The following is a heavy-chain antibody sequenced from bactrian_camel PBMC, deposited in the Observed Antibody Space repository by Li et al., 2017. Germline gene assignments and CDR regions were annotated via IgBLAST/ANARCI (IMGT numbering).Heavy chain of an antibody. Sequence: HVQLVESGGGSVRAGGSLSLSCAVSGGPISGKCMAWFRQAGGKERELVAVAAIDNNGVTRYADSVKGRFTIFRDSAKSTLFLQMNSLEAEDTGVYYCAGGLYARNCAIRVDFGYWGQGTQVTVS. CDR2: IDNNGVT. D-gene: IGHD8*01. J-gene: IGHJ6*01. V-gene: IGHV3S53*01. CDR3: AGGLYARNCAIRVDFGY. CDR1: GGPISGKC.